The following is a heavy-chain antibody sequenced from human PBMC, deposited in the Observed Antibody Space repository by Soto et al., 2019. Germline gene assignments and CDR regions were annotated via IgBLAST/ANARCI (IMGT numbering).Heavy chain of an antibody. Sequence: ETLSLTCTVSGDSISSGSYWGCIRQPPGEGPEWIASIYHGGTTFYNPSLKSRISISVDTSKNQFSLRLTSVTAADTATYYCARVRVMVVAGSTFDYWGPGTLVTVSS. J-gene: IGHJ4*03. CDR2: IYHGGTT. CDR1: GDSISSGSY. CDR3: ARVRVMVVAGSTFDY. D-gene: IGHD6-19*01. V-gene: IGHV4-38-2*02.